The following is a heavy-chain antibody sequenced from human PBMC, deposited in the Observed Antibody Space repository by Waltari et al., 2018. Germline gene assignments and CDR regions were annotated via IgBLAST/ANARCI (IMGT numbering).Heavy chain of an antibody. J-gene: IGHJ4*02. D-gene: IGHD3-10*01. CDR2: IYPGDSDT. Sequence: EVQVVQSGAEVKKPGESLKISCEGSGYSFTTTWIGWVRQMPGKGLEWMGIIYPGDSDTRYSPSFQGQVTISADKSINTDYLQWSTLKASDTAMYYCVVGSSFDYWGQGTLVTVSS. V-gene: IGHV5-51*01. CDR1: GYSFTTTW. CDR3: VVGSSFDY.